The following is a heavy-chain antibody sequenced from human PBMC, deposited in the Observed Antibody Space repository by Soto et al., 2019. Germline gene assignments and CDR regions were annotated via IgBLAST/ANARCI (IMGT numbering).Heavy chain of an antibody. CDR1: GFTFSSYA. CDR3: AKVGGVAVRPLAVAGRHYFDY. Sequence: GGSLRLSCAASGFTFSSYAMSWVRQAPGKGLEWVSAISGSGGSTYYADSVKGRFTISRDNSKNTLYLQMNSLRAEDTAVYYCAKVGGVAVRPLAVAGRHYFDYWGQGTLVTVSS. D-gene: IGHD6-19*01. V-gene: IGHV3-23*01. CDR2: ISGSGGST. J-gene: IGHJ4*02.